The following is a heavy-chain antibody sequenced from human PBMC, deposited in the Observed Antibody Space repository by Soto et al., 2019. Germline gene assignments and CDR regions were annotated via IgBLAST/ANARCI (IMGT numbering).Heavy chain of an antibody. CDR2: MNPNSGNT. CDR1: GYTFTSYD. J-gene: IGHJ4*02. D-gene: IGHD6-13*01. Sequence: GASVKVSCKASGYTFTSYDINWVRQATGQGLEWMGWMNPNSGNTGYAQKFQGRVTMTRNTSISTAYMELSSLRSEDTAVYYCARGEFSSSWYRESHFDSWGQGTLVTVSS. V-gene: IGHV1-8*01. CDR3: ARGEFSSSWYRESHFDS.